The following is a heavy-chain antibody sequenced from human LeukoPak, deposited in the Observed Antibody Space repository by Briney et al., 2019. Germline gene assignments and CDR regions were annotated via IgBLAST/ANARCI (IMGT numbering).Heavy chain of an antibody. CDR1: GGSISSGDYY. J-gene: IGHJ3*02. V-gene: IGHV4-30-4*08. D-gene: IGHD3-22*01. Sequence: TLSLTCTVSGGSISSGDYYWSWIRQPPGTGLEWIGYIYYSGSAYYNPSLKSRVTISVDTSKNQFSLKLSSVTAADTAVYYCARVRGYYSPAAFDIWGQGTMVTVSS. CDR3: ARVRGYYSPAAFDI. CDR2: IYYSGSA.